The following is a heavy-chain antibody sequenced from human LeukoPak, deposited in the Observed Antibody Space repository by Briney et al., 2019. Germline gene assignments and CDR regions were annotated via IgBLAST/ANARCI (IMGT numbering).Heavy chain of an antibody. CDR3: TRSDWFDP. CDR1: GFSISGYW. V-gene: IGHV3-74*03. J-gene: IGHJ5*02. Sequence: GGSLRLSRAASGFSISGYWMHWVRQAPGKGLVWVSRIKNDGSATMYADSVKGRFTVSRDNAKNTLYLQMNSLRVEDTGVYYCTRSDWFDPWGQGTLVTVSS. CDR2: IKNDGSAT.